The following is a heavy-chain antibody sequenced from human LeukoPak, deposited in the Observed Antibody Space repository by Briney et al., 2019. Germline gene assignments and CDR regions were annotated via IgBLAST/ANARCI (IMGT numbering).Heavy chain of an antibody. D-gene: IGHD5-18*01. CDR2: IYPDGNT. V-gene: IGHV3-66*04. CDR1: GFTVSSNY. J-gene: IGHJ4*02. CDR3: ARRGHGYGSPFDY. Sequence: PGRSLRLSCAASGFTVSSNYMNWVRQAPGKGLEWVSMIYPDGNTFYTNSVKGRFTLSRDNSKNTLDLQMSSLRAEDTAVYYCARRGHGYGSPFDYWGQGTLVTVSS.